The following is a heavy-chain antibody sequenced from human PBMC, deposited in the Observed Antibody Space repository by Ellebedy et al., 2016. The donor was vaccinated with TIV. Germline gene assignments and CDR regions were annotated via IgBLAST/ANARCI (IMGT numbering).Heavy chain of an antibody. CDR3: ARDMVQGMVAKYLLFDS. D-gene: IGHD3-10*01. CDR2: ISAYTGDT. V-gene: IGHV1-18*01. CDR1: GYTLRDYG. J-gene: IGHJ5*01. Sequence: ASVKVSCKASGYTLRDYGMSWVRQAPGQGLEWVGWISAYTGDTDYAQNFQGRVTMTTDPSSSLAYMELKSLRSDDTAVYYCARDMVQGMVAKYLLFDSWGQGTQVTVSS.